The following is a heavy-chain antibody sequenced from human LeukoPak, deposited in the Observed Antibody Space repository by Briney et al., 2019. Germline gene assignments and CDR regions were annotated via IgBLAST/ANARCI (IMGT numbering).Heavy chain of an antibody. CDR1: GHSFTSYW. CDR3: ARTYSSQDFDY. Sequence: GGALKISFKGSGHSFTSYWIGWVRPMPGKGLEWMGIIYPGDSDTRYSPSFQGQVTISADKSISTAYLQWSSLKASDTAMYYCARTYSSQDFDYWGQGTLVTVSS. J-gene: IGHJ4*02. V-gene: IGHV5-51*01. CDR2: IYPGDSDT. D-gene: IGHD6-13*01.